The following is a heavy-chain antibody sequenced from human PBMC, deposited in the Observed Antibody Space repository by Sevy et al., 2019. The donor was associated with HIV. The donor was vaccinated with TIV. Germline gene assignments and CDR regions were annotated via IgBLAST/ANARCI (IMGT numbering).Heavy chain of an antibody. J-gene: IGHJ6*02. CDR1: GFTFSSYW. Sequence: QLGGSLRLSCAASGFTFSSYWMHWVRQAPGKGLVWVSRINSDGSSTSYADSVKGRFTISRDNAKNTLYLQMNSLRAEDTAVYYCARGTKQWLVPHYGMDVWGQGTTVTVSS. V-gene: IGHV3-74*01. CDR3: ARGTKQWLVPHYGMDV. D-gene: IGHD6-19*01. CDR2: INSDGSST.